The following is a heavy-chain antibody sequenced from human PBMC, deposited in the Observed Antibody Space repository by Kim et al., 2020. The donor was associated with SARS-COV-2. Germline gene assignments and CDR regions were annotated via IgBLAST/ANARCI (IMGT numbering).Heavy chain of an antibody. V-gene: IGHV3-21*01. CDR2: ISGSSIYK. D-gene: IGHD5-12*01. J-gene: IGHJ4*02. Sequence: GGSLRLSCAASGFTFSNYPMNWVRLAPGKGLEWVSSISGSSIYKNYADSVKGRFTISRDNAKNSVVLLLNSLISEDTAVYYCVRDGRGYEHETLDFWGQG. CDR3: VRDGRGYEHETLDF. CDR1: GFTFSNYP.